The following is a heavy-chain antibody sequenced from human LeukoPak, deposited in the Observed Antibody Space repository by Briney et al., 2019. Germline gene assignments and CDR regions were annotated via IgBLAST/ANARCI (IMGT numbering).Heavy chain of an antibody. CDR3: ARGIWDYDFWSGYYLDAFDI. Sequence: KTSETLSLTCTVSGASISSYYWSWIRQPPGKGLEWIGYIYYSGSTNYNPSLKSRVTISVDASKNQFSLKLGSVTAADTAVYYCARGIWDYDFWSGYYLDAFDIWGQGTMVTVSS. V-gene: IGHV4-59*01. J-gene: IGHJ3*02. D-gene: IGHD3-3*01. CDR2: IYYSGST. CDR1: GASISSYY.